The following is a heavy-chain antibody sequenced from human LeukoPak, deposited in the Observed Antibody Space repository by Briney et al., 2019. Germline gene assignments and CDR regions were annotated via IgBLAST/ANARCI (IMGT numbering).Heavy chain of an antibody. Sequence: SVKVSCKASGGTFSSYAISWVRQAPGQGLEWMGRITPIFGTANYAQKFQGRVTITTDESTSTAYMELSSLRSEDTAVYYCARVKPGIAVAGTFDYWGQGTLVTVSS. CDR3: ARVKPGIAVAGTFDY. CDR2: ITPIFGTA. D-gene: IGHD6-19*01. V-gene: IGHV1-69*05. J-gene: IGHJ4*02. CDR1: GGTFSSYA.